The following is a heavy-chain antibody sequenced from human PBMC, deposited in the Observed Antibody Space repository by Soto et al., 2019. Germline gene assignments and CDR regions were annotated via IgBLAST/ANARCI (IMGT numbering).Heavy chain of an antibody. J-gene: IGHJ4*02. V-gene: IGHV1-46*01. CDR1: GYTFTSYY. Sequence: ASVKVSCKASGYTFTSYYMHWVRQAPGQGLEWMGIINPSGGSTGYAQKFQGRVTMTRNTSISTAYMELSSLRSEDTAVYYCARGPYSSSWYNGGSVDFDYWGQGTLVTVSS. CDR2: INPSGGST. D-gene: IGHD6-13*01. CDR3: ARGPYSSSWYNGGSVDFDY.